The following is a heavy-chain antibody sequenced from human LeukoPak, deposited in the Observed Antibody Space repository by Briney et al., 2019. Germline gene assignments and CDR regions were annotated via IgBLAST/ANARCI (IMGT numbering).Heavy chain of an antibody. CDR3: ARVVEGGYYYFDY. CDR1: GFTFSSYS. J-gene: IGHJ4*02. D-gene: IGHD2-15*01. Sequence: GGSLRHSCAASGFTFSSYSMNWVRQAPGKGLEWVSYISSSSSTIYYADSVKGRFTISRDNAKNSLYLQMNSLRAEDTAVYYCARVVEGGYYYFDYWGQGTLVTVSS. V-gene: IGHV3-48*04. CDR2: ISSSSSTI.